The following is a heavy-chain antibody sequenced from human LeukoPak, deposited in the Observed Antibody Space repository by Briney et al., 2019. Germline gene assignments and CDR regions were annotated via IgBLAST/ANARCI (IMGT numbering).Heavy chain of an antibody. CDR1: GGSISSYY. CDR3: ARDAVAGHYYGSGSEYYYYGMDV. D-gene: IGHD3-10*01. J-gene: IGHJ6*02. CDR2: IYYNTST. V-gene: IGHV4-59*01. Sequence: TDTLSLTCTVSGGSISSYYGSWIRQPPGKGLECIVYIYYNTSTKYNSALKSRVNISVDTSKTPLALKLSSVSAADTAVYYCARDAVAGHYYGSGSEYYYYGMDVWGQGTTVTVSS.